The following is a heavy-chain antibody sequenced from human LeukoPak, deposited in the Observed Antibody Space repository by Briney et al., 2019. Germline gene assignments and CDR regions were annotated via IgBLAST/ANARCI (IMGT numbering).Heavy chain of an antibody. V-gene: IGHV3-23*01. J-gene: IGHJ6*02. Sequence: LSGGSLRLSCAASGFTFSSYAMSWVRQAPGKGLEWVSAISCSGGSTYSADSVKGRFTISRDNSKNTLYLQMNSLRAEDTAVYYCAGIYDYVWGSYRAAGYHYYYGMDVWGQGTTVTVSS. CDR3: AGIYDYVWGSYRAAGYHYYYGMDV. CDR1: GFTFSSYA. CDR2: ISCSGGST. D-gene: IGHD3-16*02.